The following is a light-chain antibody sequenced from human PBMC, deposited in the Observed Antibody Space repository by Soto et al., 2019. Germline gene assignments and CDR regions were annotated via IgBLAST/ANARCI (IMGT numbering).Light chain of an antibody. Sequence: DIPMTQSPSTLSTSLGDKVTITCRASQNIHKWLAWYQQKAGKVPKLLIYDASILESGVSSRFRGSGSGTEFTLTITNLQPDDFATYYCQQLYTYFPTFGQRTKLEIK. CDR3: QQLYTYFPT. J-gene: IGKJ2*01. CDR2: DAS. CDR1: QNIHKW. V-gene: IGKV1-5*01.